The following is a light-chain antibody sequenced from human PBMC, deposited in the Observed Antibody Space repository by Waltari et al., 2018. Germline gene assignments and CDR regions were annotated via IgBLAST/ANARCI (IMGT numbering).Light chain of an antibody. CDR3: QQRANWPIT. CDR2: DAF. Sequence: EFVLTQSPATLSLSPGERATPSCRASQNVNSYLIWYQQKPGQAPRLLIYDAFNRATGIPARFSGSGSGTDFTLTISSLEPEDFADYYCQQRANWPITFGQGTRLEIK. CDR1: QNVNSY. J-gene: IGKJ5*01. V-gene: IGKV3-11*01.